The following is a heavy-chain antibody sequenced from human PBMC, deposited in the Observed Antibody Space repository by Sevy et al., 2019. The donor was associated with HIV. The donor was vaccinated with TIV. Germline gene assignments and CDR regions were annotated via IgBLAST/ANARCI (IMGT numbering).Heavy chain of an antibody. CDR1: GFIFNSYA. V-gene: IGHV3-33*01. CDR3: VRDHNDSSEYYLIGAYDV. D-gene: IGHD3-22*01. Sequence: GGSLRLSCAASGFIFNSYAIHWVRLAPGKGLEWVADYFMDGTKEVYAESVKGRFTISRDNSKKKVFLQMNSLRDEDTAVYYCVRDHNDSSEYYLIGAYDVWGQGTTVTVSS. CDR2: YFMDGTKE. J-gene: IGHJ3*01.